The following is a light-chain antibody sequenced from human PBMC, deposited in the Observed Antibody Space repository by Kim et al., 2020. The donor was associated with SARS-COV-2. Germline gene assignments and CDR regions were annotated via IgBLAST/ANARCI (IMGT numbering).Light chain of an antibody. V-gene: IGLV2-11*01. CDR2: DVT. CDR3: YSYAGGHWV. Sequence: QSALTQPRSVSGSPGQSVTISCTGTSSHVGSFNSVSWYQHHPGKAPKFMIYDVTKRPSGVPDRFSGSKSGNTASLTISGLQAEDEADYYCYSYAGGHWVFGGGTQLTVL. J-gene: IGLJ3*02. CDR1: SSHVGSFNS.